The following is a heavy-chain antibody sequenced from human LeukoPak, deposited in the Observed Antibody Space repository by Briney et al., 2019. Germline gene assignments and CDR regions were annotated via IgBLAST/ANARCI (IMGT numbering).Heavy chain of an antibody. Sequence: GGSLRLSCAASGFTFNAYYMSWIRQAPGKGLEWVSYMSSSGSTIYYADSVKGRFTISRDNAKNSLYLQMNSLRAEDTAVYYCARESRQWLVLGGVDYWGQGTPVTVSS. CDR3: ARESRQWLVLGGVDY. CDR1: GFTFNAYY. V-gene: IGHV3-11*04. CDR2: MSSSGSTI. J-gene: IGHJ4*02. D-gene: IGHD6-19*01.